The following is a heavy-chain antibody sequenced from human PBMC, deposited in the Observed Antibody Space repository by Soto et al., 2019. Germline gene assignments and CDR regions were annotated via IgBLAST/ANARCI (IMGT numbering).Heavy chain of an antibody. CDR3: ARAGSNGPCLDP. D-gene: IGHD1-26*01. J-gene: IGHJ5*02. Sequence: QVHLQESGPGLVKPSQTLSLTCTVSGVSITGGGYYYSWIRQPPGKGLEWLGYILYSGSTLYNPSLRRRLTQPADTSKHLFSLNLYSGAATDMAVYYSARAGSNGPCLDPWGQGSPVTVSS. V-gene: IGHV4-31*03. CDR1: GVSITGGGYY. CDR2: ILYSGST.